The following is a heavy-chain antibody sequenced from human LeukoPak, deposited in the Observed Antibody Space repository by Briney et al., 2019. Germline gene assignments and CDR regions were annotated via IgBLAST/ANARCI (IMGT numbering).Heavy chain of an antibody. J-gene: IGHJ4*02. CDR3: ARDQGVRPLYYFDY. CDR2: IYTSGSTNYNPSPSGST. CDR1: GGSISSYY. V-gene: IGHV4-4*07. Sequence: SETLSLTCTVSGGSISSYYWSWIRQPAGKGLEWIGRIYTSGSTNYNPSPSGSTNYNPSPRSRVTMSLDTSKNQFSLKLSSVTAADTAVYYCARDQGVRPLYYFDYWGQGALVTVSS. D-gene: IGHD3-10*01.